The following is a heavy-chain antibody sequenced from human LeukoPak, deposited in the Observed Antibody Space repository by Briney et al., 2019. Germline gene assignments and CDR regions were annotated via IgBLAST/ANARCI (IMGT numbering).Heavy chain of an antibody. J-gene: IGHJ4*02. CDR3: ARDGYDLDTPMGSTIFDS. Sequence: VGSLRLSCAASGFTLSRWAMHWVRQAPGEGLEWVAVMSNDGSNKYYADSVKGRFTISRDNSKKTLYLQMHSLRTEDTAVYYCARDGYDLDTPMGSTIFDSWGQGTLVTVSS. CDR1: GFTLSRWA. V-gene: IGHV3-30-3*01. D-gene: IGHD5-18*01. CDR2: MSNDGSNK.